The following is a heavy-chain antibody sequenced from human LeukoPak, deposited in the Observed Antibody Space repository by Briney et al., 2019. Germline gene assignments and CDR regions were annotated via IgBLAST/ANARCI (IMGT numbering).Heavy chain of an antibody. Sequence: GGSLRLSCAASGFTFSSYAMSWVRQAPGKGLEWVSAISGSGGSTYYADSVKGRFTISRDNSKNTLYLQMNSLRAEDTTVYYCAKGGGRGSYYFDSWGQGTLVTVSS. CDR3: AKGGGRGSYYFDS. D-gene: IGHD1-26*01. CDR1: GFTFSSYA. V-gene: IGHV3-23*01. CDR2: ISGSGGST. J-gene: IGHJ4*02.